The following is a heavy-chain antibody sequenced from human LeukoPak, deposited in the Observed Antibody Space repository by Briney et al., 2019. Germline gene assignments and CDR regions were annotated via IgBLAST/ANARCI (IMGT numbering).Heavy chain of an antibody. CDR2: ISSDGGAT. D-gene: IGHD2-15*01. V-gene: IGHV3-64*04. Sequence: GGSLRLSCSASGFIFNNYALQWVRQAAGKGLDYISAISSDGGATYYADSVKGRFTVSRDNSKNTLYLQMNSLRAEDTAVYYCAPDYSGGWGQGTLVTVSS. CDR3: APDYSGG. CDR1: GFIFNNYA. J-gene: IGHJ4*02.